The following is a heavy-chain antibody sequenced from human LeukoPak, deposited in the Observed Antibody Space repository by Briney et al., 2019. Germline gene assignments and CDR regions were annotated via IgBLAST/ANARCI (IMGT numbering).Heavy chain of an antibody. J-gene: IGHJ6*03. Sequence: SETLSLTCAVYGGSFSGYYWSWIRQPPGKGLEWIGENNHSGSTNYNPSLKSRVTISVDTSKNQFSLKLSSVTAADTAVYYCARGRGDSSSWYSYYYYYMDVWGKGTTVTVSS. CDR1: GGSFSGYY. V-gene: IGHV4-34*01. CDR2: NNHSGST. CDR3: ARGRGDSSSWYSYYYYYMDV. D-gene: IGHD6-13*01.